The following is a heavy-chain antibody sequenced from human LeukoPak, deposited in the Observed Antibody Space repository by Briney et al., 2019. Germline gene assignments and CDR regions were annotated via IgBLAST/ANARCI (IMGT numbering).Heavy chain of an antibody. CDR3: ARLDGYNPAS. V-gene: IGHV4-38-2*01. J-gene: IGHJ4*02. D-gene: IGHD5-24*01. Sequence: PSETLSLTCAVSGYSISSGYYWGWIRQPPGKGLEWIGSIFYSGSTYYNPSLKSRVTISVDTSKNQVSLKLSSVTAADTAVYFCARLDGYNPASWGQGTLGTVSS. CDR2: IFYSGST. CDR1: GYSISSGYY.